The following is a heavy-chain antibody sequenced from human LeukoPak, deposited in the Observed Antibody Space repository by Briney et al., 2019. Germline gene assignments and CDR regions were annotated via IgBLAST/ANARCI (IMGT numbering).Heavy chain of an antibody. D-gene: IGHD2-15*01. CDR2: ISSDGSNR. V-gene: IGHV3-30*04. J-gene: IGHJ3*02. CDR1: GFTFSNYA. Sequence: PGRSLRLSCAASGFTFSNYAMHWVRQAPGKGLESMAVISSDGSNRYYADSVRGRFTISRDSSKNTVEVQMNSLRPEDTALYYCARGRMGYCGGGTCSNDAFDIWGQGTMVTVSS. CDR3: ARGRMGYCGGGTCSNDAFDI.